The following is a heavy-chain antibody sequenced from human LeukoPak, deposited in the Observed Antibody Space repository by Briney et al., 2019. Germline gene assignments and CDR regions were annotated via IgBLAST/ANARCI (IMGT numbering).Heavy chain of an antibody. CDR3: ASGYLWSGEFHY. CDR1: GGSIRSYY. D-gene: IGHD3-10*01. CDR2: IYYSGST. Sequence: SETLYLTCTVSGGSIRSYYWSRIRQPPGKGLEWIGYIYYSGSTNYNPSLKSRVTISLDTSKNQFSLKLSSVTAADTAVYYCASGYLWSGEFHYWGQGTLVTVSS. J-gene: IGHJ4*02. V-gene: IGHV4-59*01.